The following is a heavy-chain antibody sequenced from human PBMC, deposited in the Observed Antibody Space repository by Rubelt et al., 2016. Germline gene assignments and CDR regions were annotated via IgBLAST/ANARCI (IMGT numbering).Heavy chain of an antibody. D-gene: IGHD3-10*01. V-gene: IGHV3-48*04. CDR1: GFTFSSFA. J-gene: IGHJ4*02. Sequence: EVQLLESGGGLIQPGGSLRLSCAASGFTFSSFAMDWVRQAPGKGLERVSYISSSSSYTNYADSLKDRFTISRDNAKNSLDLQMNSLRAEDTAVYYCARERFLDYWGQGTLVTVSS. CDR3: ARERFLDY. CDR2: ISSSSSYT.